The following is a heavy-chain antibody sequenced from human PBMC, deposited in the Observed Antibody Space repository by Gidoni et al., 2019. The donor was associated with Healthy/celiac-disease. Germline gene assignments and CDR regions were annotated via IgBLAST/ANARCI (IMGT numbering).Heavy chain of an antibody. J-gene: IGHJ4*02. CDR3: ARHPPRRRSGYYDSSGYPPHPDY. CDR2: IYYSGST. D-gene: IGHD3-22*01. V-gene: IGHV4-39*01. CDR1: GGSISSSSYY. Sequence: QLQLQESGPGLVKPSETLSLTCTVSGGSISSSSYYWGWIRQPPGKGLEWIGSIYYSGSTYYNPYLKSRVTISVDTSKNQFSLKLSSVTAADTAVYYCARHPPRRRSGYYDSSGYPPHPDYWGQGTLVTVSS.